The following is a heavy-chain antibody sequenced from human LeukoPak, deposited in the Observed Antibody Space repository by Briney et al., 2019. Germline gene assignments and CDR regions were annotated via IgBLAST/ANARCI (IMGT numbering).Heavy chain of an antibody. J-gene: IGHJ4*02. D-gene: IGHD5-12*01. CDR1: GGSISSYY. CDR3: ARWGDVDIVATDFRGFDY. V-gene: IGHV4-59*01. Sequence: PSETLSLTCTVSGGSISSYYWSWIRQPPGKGLEWIGYICYGGSTNYNPSLKSRVTISVDTSKNQFSLKLSSVTAADTAVYYCARWGDVDIVATDFRGFDYWGQGTLVTVSS. CDR2: ICYGGST.